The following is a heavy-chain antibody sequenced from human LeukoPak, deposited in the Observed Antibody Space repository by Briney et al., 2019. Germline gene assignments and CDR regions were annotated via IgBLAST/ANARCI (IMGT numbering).Heavy chain of an antibody. D-gene: IGHD1-7*01. Sequence: GGSLRLSCAASGFTFNSYSMNWVRQAPGKGLEWVSYISSSGSSIYYADSVKGRFTISRDNAENSLNLQMNSLRAEDTAVYYCARGDNWNSYYYYYMDIWGKGTTVTVFS. CDR1: GFTFNSYS. J-gene: IGHJ6*03. CDR3: ARGDNWNSYYYYYMDI. V-gene: IGHV3-48*04. CDR2: ISSSGSSI.